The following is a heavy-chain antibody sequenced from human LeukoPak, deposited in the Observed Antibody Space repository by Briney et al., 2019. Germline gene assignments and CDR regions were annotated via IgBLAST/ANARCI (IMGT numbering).Heavy chain of an antibody. CDR2: ISYDGSNK. CDR3: ARGKLLWFGELKDDAFDI. V-gene: IGHV3-30-3*01. D-gene: IGHD3-10*01. CDR1: GFTFSTYW. Sequence: GGSLRLSCAASGFTFSTYWMHWVRQAPGKGLEWVAVISYDGSNKYYADSVKGRFTISRDNAKNSLYLQMNSLRAEDTAVYYCARGKLLWFGELKDDAFDIWGQGTMVTVSS. J-gene: IGHJ3*02.